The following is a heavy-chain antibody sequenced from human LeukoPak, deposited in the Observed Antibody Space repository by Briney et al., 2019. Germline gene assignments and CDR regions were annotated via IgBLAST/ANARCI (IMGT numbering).Heavy chain of an antibody. CDR1: GFTFSSYS. Sequence: GGSLRLSCAASGFTFSSYSMNWVRQAPGKGLEWVSSISSSSGYIYYADSVKGRFTISRDNAKNSLYLQMNSLRAEDTAVYYCARHSDGIAVAGIDYWGQGTLVTVSS. D-gene: IGHD6-19*01. CDR3: ARHSDGIAVAGIDY. V-gene: IGHV3-21*01. CDR2: ISSSSGYI. J-gene: IGHJ4*02.